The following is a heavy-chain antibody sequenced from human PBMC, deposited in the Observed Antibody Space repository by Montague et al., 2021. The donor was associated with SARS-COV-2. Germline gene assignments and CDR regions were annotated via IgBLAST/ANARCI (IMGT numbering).Heavy chain of an antibody. J-gene: IGHJ4*02. V-gene: IGHV3-7*01. CDR1: GFTFSSYW. D-gene: IGHD4-17*01. CDR2: IKQDGSEK. CDR3: AREGGDYGFDY. Sequence: SLRLSCAASGFTFSSYWMSWVRQAPGKGLEWAANIKQDGSEKYYVDSVKGRFTISRDNAKNSLYLQMSSLRAEDTAVYYCAREGGDYGFDYWGQGTLVTVSS.